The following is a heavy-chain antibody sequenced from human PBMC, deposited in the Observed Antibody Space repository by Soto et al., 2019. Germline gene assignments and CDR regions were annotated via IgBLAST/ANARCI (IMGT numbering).Heavy chain of an antibody. J-gene: IGHJ4*02. V-gene: IGHV4-39*01. CDR2: ISYSGST. CDR1: VASISSSNYY. D-gene: IGHD2-15*01. Sequence: SETLSLTCTVSVASISSSNYYCGWIRQPPGKGLEWIGSISYSGSTYYNPSLKSRVTISVDTSKNQFSLKLSSVTAADTAVYYCAIHIASAHGGTYFHDLDPATLCPVSS. CDR3: AIHIASAHGGTYFHD.